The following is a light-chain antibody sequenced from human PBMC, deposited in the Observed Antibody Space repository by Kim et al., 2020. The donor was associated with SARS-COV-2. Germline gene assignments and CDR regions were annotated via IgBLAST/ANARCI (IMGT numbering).Light chain of an antibody. CDR3: QQYNTWPPQYS. CDR1: QSVGSN. V-gene: IGKV3-15*01. CDR2: GTS. J-gene: IGKJ2*03. Sequence: EIVLTQSPATLSVSPGDRVTLSCGASQSVGSNLDWYQQKPGQAPRLLIYGTSTRATGVPARFSGSGSGTEFTLTISSLQSEDFGVYYCQQYNTWPPQYSFGQGTKLEI.